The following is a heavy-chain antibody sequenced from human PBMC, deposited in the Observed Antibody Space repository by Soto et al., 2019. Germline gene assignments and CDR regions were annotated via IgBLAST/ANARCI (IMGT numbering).Heavy chain of an antibody. Sequence: GGSLRLSCAASGFTFSSYAMSWVRQAPGKGLEWVSAISGSGGSTYYADSVKGRFTISRDNSKNTLYLQMNSLRAEDTAVYYCATSWKGSSGWAARNYYYYGMDVWGQGTTVTVSS. J-gene: IGHJ6*02. CDR1: GFTFSSYA. CDR3: ATSWKGSSGWAARNYYYYGMDV. D-gene: IGHD6-19*01. V-gene: IGHV3-23*01. CDR2: ISGSGGST.